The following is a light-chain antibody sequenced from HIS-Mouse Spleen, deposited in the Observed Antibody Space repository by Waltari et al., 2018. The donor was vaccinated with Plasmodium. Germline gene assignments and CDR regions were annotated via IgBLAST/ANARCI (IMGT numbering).Light chain of an antibody. CDR3: SSYAGSNNLV. J-gene: IGLJ2*01. V-gene: IGLV2-8*01. Sequence: QSALPQPPSASGSPGPSVPISCTGTSSDVGGSNYVSWYQQHPGKAPKLMIYEVSKRPSGVPDRFSGSKSGNTASLTVSGLQAEDEADYYCSSYAGSNNLVFGGGTKLTVL. CDR2: EVS. CDR1: SSDVGGSNY.